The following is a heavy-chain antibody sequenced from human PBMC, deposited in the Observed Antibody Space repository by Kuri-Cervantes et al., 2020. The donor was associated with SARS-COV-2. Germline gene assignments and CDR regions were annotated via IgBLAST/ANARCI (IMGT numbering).Heavy chain of an antibody. Sequence: ASVKVSCKASGYTFTGYYMHWVRQAPGQGLEWMGWINPNSGGTDYVQKFQGRVTMTRDTSISTAYMELSRLRSDDTAVYYCARAKSGGVPYYFDYWGQGTLVTVSS. CDR3: ARAKSGGVPYYFDY. J-gene: IGHJ4*02. D-gene: IGHD3-3*01. CDR1: GYTFTGYY. CDR2: INPNSGGT. V-gene: IGHV1-2*02.